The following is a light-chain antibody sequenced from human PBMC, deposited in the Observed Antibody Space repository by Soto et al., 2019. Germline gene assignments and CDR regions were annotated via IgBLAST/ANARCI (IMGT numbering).Light chain of an antibody. CDR2: EGS. CDR1: SIDVGPYNL. V-gene: IGLV2-23*03. CDR3: CAYAGGTTFYV. Sequence: CVLPLPASVSVFPGQSITSSCTGSSIDVGPYNLVSWYEQHPGKAPKLLIYEGSKRRSGVFNRFSASKSGNTASLTISGLQAEDESDYYCCAYAGGTTFYVLGNWPTVTVL. J-gene: IGLJ1*01.